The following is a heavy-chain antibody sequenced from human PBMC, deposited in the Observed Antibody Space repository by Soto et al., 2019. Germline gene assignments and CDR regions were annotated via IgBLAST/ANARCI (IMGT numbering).Heavy chain of an antibody. V-gene: IGHV3-30*03. D-gene: IGHD4-17*01. J-gene: IGHJ6*02. Sequence: PGGSLRLSCAASGFTFSSYAMSWVRQAPGKGLEWVAVISFDGTKKYYSDSVKGRFTISRDNLKNTLYLQMNNLRVGDAALYFCAREDDYGYRYINYGLDVWGQGTTVTVSS. CDR1: GFTFSSYA. CDR3: AREDDYGYRYINYGLDV. CDR2: ISFDGTKK.